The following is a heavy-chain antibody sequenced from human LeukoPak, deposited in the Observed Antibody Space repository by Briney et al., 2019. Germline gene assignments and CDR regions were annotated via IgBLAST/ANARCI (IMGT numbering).Heavy chain of an antibody. CDR2: INSDGSST. D-gene: IGHD3-22*01. J-gene: IGHJ4*02. CDR3: ARANTYYYDSSGYSVDY. CDR1: GFTFSSYW. V-gene: IGHV3-74*01. Sequence: TGGSLRLSCAASGFTFSSYWMHWVRRAPGKGLVWVSRINSDGSSTSYADSVKGRFTFSRDNAKNTLSLQMNSLRAGDTAVYYCARANTYYYDSSGYSVDYWGQGTLVTVSS.